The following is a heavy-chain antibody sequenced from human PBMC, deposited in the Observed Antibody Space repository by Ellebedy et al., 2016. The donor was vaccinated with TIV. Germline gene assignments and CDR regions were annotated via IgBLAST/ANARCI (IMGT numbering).Heavy chain of an antibody. V-gene: IGHV3-23*01. J-gene: IGHJ4*02. CDR3: AKFYGDYHPYYFDY. D-gene: IGHD4-17*01. CDR1: GFTFSYFT. CDR2: ISGSGGST. Sequence: GESLKISCAASGFTFSYFTMNWVRQAPGLGLEWVAAISGSGGSTYYADSVKGRFTISRDTSTSSLYLQMNSLRAEDTAIYYCAKFYGDYHPYYFDYWGQGTLVTVSS.